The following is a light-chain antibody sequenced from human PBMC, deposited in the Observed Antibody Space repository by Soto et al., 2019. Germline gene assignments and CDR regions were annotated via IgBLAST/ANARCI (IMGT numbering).Light chain of an antibody. CDR1: QSISSY. CDR3: QQSYITPYT. V-gene: IGKV1-39*01. CDR2: AAS. Sequence: DIQMTQSPSSLSASVGAIVTITCRASQSISSYLKWYQQKPGKAPTLLIYAASSLQSGVPSRFSGSGSGTDFTLTSSSRQLEEFATYYCQQSYITPYTFGQGTKLEIK. J-gene: IGKJ2*01.